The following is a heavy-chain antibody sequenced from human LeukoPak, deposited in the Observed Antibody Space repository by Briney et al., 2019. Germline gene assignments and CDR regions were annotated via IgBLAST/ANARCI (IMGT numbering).Heavy chain of an antibody. D-gene: IGHD3-10*01. CDR3: ARAIRGFLDY. CDR1: GFTVSSNY. J-gene: IGHJ4*02. Sequence: GRSLRLSCAASGFTVSSNYMSWVRQAPGKGLEWVSVIYSGGSTYYADSVKGRFTISRDNSKNTLYLQMNSLRAEDTAVYYCARAIRGFLDYWGQGTLVTVSS. CDR2: IYSGGST. V-gene: IGHV3-66*01.